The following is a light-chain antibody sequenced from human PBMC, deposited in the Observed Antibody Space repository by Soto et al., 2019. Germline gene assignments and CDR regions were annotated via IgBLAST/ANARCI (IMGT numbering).Light chain of an antibody. CDR1: QSVSSN. CDR2: GAS. J-gene: IGKJ1*01. CDR3: QQYGSPPRT. V-gene: IGKV3-15*01. Sequence: EIVMTQSPATLSVSPGERATLSCRASQSVSSNLAWYQQKPGQAPRLLIYGASTRATGIPARFSGSGSGTEFTLTISSLQSEDFAVYYCQQYGSPPRTFGQGTKVDI.